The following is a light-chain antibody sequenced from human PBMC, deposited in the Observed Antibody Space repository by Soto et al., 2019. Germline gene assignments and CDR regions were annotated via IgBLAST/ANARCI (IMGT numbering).Light chain of an antibody. CDR3: LQDYNYPRT. V-gene: IGKV1-6*01. CDR1: QAIRSD. Sequence: ALGMTQSPSSLSASVGDRVTITCRASQAIRSDLGWYQMKPGKVPKLLIYAASKLQSGVPSRFIGRGYGTDFTLTISSLQPEDFATYYCLQDYNYPRTFGQGTKVEI. CDR2: AAS. J-gene: IGKJ1*01.